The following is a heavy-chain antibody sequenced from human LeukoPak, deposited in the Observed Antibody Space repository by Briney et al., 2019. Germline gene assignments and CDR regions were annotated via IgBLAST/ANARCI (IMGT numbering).Heavy chain of an antibody. CDR1: GFTFSSYW. J-gene: IGHJ6*02. D-gene: IGHD6-13*01. Sequence: PGGSLRLSCAASGFTFSSYWMSWVRQAPGKGLEWVANIKQDGSEKYYVDSVKGRFTISRDNAKNSLYLQMNSLRAEDTAVYYCARVPGAPYSSSWYKVLSYYYYYGMDVWGQGTTVTVSS. CDR2: IKQDGSEK. V-gene: IGHV3-7*03. CDR3: ARVPGAPYSSSWYKVLSYYYYYGMDV.